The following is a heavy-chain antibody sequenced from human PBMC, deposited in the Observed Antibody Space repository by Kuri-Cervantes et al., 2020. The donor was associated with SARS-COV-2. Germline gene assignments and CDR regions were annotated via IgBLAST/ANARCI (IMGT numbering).Heavy chain of an antibody. CDR1: GYTFTSYE. J-gene: IGHJ4*02. CDR2: MNPNSGNT. D-gene: IGHD2-8*02. CDR3: ASGAAGPSSPGADY. V-gene: IGHV1-8*01. Sequence: ASVKVSCKASGYTFTSYEINWVRQATGQGLEWMGWMNPNSGNTGYAQKFQGRVTMTRNTSISTAYMELSRLRSEDTAVYYCASGAAGPSSPGADYWGQGTLVTVSS.